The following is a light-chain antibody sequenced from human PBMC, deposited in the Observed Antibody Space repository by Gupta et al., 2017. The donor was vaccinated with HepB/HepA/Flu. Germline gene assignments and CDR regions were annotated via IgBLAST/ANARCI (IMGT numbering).Light chain of an antibody. CDR3: QLCSTCAIT. CDR1: QSVSSY. Sequence: IVLTQSPATLSLSPGERATLSCRASQSVSSYLAWYQQKPGQAPRLLIYDASNWATDIPARFSGRGSGTEFSLTISSLEPEDFAVYYCQLCSTCAITFGRGTKVEIK. CDR2: DAS. V-gene: IGKV3-11*01. J-gene: IGKJ4*01.